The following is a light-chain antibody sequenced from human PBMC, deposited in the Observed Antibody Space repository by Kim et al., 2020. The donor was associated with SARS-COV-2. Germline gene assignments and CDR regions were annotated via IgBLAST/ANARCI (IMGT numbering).Light chain of an antibody. J-gene: IGKJ5*01. CDR1: QGVRND. CDR3: LQHSTYPIT. CDR2: GAS. Sequence: ASVRDKATITCRASQGVRNDLGWYQQKPRRAPKRLIYGASSLQSGVPSRFSGSGSGTEFTLTISSVQPEDFATYFCLQHSTYPITFGRGTRLEI. V-gene: IGKV1-17*01.